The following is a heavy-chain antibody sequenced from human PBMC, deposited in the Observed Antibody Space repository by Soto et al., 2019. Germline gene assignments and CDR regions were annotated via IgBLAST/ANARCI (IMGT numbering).Heavy chain of an antibody. Sequence: GGSLRLSCAASGFTFTNYGMHWVRQAPGKGLEWVSALRDDAYDAYYADPVKGRFTISRDNPRNTLYLQMSSLRVEDTAVYYCARPYSSNSNWFGPWGQGTLVTVSS. CDR1: GFTFTNYG. D-gene: IGHD6-19*01. V-gene: IGHV3-33*01. CDR3: ARPYSSNSNWFGP. J-gene: IGHJ5*02. CDR2: LRDDAYDA.